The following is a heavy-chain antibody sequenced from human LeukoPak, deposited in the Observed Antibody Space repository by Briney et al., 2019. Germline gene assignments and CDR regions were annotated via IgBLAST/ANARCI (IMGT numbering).Heavy chain of an antibody. V-gene: IGHV4-59*01. Sequence: SETLSLTCTVSGGSISSYYWSWIRQPPGKGLEWIGYIYYSGSTNYNPSLKSRVTISVDTSKNQFSLKPSSVTAADTAVYYCARSRTTYYYYYMDVWGKGTTVTVSS. CDR2: IYYSGST. CDR1: GGSISSYY. J-gene: IGHJ6*03. CDR3: ARSRTTYYYYYMDV. D-gene: IGHD4-17*01.